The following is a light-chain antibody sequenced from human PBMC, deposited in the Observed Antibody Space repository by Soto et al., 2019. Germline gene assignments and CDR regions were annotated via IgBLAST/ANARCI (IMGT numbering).Light chain of an antibody. CDR1: HPIRGH. V-gene: IGKV3-15*01. J-gene: IGKJ1*01. Sequence: MTKSRETLAVAQRVEVSRSCSAHHPIRGHVAWYQQQLGQAPRLLIYDGSTRAAGVPARFSGIVSGTEFTLTISSLQYEDCAVYHCQLYASSPRTFAQGTKVDIK. CDR3: QLYASSPRT. CDR2: DGS.